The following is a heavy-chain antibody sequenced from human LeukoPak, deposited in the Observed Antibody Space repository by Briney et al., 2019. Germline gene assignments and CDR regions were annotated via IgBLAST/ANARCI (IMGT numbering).Heavy chain of an antibody. CDR1: GYSLSSGYY. D-gene: IGHD3-10*02. J-gene: IGHJ3*02. V-gene: IGHV4-38-2*01. CDR3: ARHMTTDMLDAFDI. Sequence: PSETLSLTCAVSGYSLSSGYYWAWIRPFPGKGLEWIGSIFHSGSTYDKPSLKSRVTTSVDASKNHFSLTLSSVTAADTAVYHCARHMTTDMLDAFDIWGQGTMVIISS. CDR2: IFHSGST.